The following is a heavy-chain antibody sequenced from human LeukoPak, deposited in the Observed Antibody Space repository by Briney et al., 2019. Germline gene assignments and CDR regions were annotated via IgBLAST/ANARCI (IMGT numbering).Heavy chain of an antibody. J-gene: IGHJ4*02. CDR1: GFTFRNYW. D-gene: IGHD1-1*01. CDR2: ISRDGATT. V-gene: IGHV3-74*01. CDR3: VRLLDIDY. Sequence: GGSLRLSCAASGFTFRNYWMHWVRQAPGKGLVWVSRISRDGATTHYAGSVKGRFTISRDNAKNMVYLQMDSLSAEDTAVYYCVRLLDIDYWGQGTLVTVSS.